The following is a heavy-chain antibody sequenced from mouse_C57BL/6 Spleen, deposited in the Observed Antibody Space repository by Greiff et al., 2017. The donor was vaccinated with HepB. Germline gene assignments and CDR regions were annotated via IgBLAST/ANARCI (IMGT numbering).Heavy chain of an antibody. CDR2: IDPETGGT. CDR1: GYTFTDYE. J-gene: IGHJ2*01. V-gene: IGHV1-15*01. Sequence: VQLQQSGAELVRPGASVTLSCKASGYTFTDYEMHWVKQTPVHGLEWIGAIDPETGGTAYNQKFKGKAILTADKSSSTAYMELRSLTSEDSAVYYCTRDYGSSSDYWGQGTTLTVSS. D-gene: IGHD1-1*01. CDR3: TRDYGSSSDY.